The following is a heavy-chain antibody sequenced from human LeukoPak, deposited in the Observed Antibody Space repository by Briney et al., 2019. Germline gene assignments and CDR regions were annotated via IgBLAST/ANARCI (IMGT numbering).Heavy chain of an antibody. Sequence: SETLSLTCAVYGGSFSGYYWSWIRQPPGKGLEWIGEINHSGSTNYNPSLKSRVTISVDTSKNQFSLKLSSVTAADTAVYYCAREAAGIPHFDYWGQGTLVTVSS. D-gene: IGHD6-13*01. CDR1: GGSFSGYY. CDR3: AREAAGIPHFDY. V-gene: IGHV4-34*01. J-gene: IGHJ4*02. CDR2: INHSGST.